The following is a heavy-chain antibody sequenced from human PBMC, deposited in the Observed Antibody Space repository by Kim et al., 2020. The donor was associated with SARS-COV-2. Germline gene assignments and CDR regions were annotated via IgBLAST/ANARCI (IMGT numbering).Heavy chain of an antibody. CDR1: GDSVSSNSAA. Sequence: SQTLSLTCAISGDSVSSNSAAWNWIRQSPSRGLEWLGRTYYRSKWYNDYAVSVKSRITINPYTSKNQFSLQLNSVTPEDTAVYYCARSGDSSSWYIDWFDPWGQGTLVTVSS. J-gene: IGHJ5*02. CDR3: ARSGDSSSWYIDWFDP. D-gene: IGHD6-13*01. V-gene: IGHV6-1*01. CDR2: TYYRSKWYN.